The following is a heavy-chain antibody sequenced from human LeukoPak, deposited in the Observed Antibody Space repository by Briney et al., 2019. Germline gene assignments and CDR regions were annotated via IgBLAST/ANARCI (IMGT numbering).Heavy chain of an antibody. Sequence: PGGSLRLSCAASGFTFSSYWMSWVRQAPGKGLEWVANIKQDGSEKYYVDSVKGRFTISRDNAKNSLYLQMNSLRAEDTAVYYCASDGRIWSGYYSYYYYYMDVWGKGTTVTVSS. J-gene: IGHJ6*03. D-gene: IGHD3-3*01. V-gene: IGHV3-7*01. CDR3: ASDGRIWSGYYSYYYYYMDV. CDR1: GFTFSSYW. CDR2: IKQDGSEK.